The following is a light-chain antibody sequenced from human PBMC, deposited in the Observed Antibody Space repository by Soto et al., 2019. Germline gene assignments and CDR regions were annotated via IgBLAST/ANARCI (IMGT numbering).Light chain of an antibody. CDR1: SSNIGNNY. CDR3: GTWDSSLSAGV. V-gene: IGLV1-51*01. Sequence: QAVVTQPPSVSAAPGQRVTISCSGRSSNIGNNYVSWYQQLPGPAPKLLIYDNNKRPSGIPDRLSGSKSGTSATLGITGLQTGDEADYYGGTWDSSLSAGVFGGGTKLTVL. J-gene: IGLJ3*02. CDR2: DNN.